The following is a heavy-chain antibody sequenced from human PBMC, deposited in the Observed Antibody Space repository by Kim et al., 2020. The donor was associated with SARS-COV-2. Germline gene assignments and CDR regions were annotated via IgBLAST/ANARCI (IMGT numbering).Heavy chain of an antibody. Sequence: SQTLSLTCAISGDSVSSNSAAWNWIRQSPSRGLEWLGRTYYRSKWYNDYAVSVKSRITINPDTSKNQFSLQLNSVTPEDTAVYYCARAKAATWAWYYYYGMDVWGQGTTVTVSS. CDR2: TYYRSKWYN. V-gene: IGHV6-1*01. CDR3: ARAKAATWAWYYYYGMDV. J-gene: IGHJ6*02. D-gene: IGHD2-15*01. CDR1: GDSVSSNSAA.